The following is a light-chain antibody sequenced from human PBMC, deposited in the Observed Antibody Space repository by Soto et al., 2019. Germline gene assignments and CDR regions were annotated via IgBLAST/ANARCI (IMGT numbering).Light chain of an antibody. J-gene: IGKJ4*01. CDR1: QSVSNN. V-gene: IGKV3-11*01. CDR3: QQRSNWPPLT. Sequence: EIVMTQSPATLSVSPGERVTLSCRASQSVSNNLAWYQQKPGQAPRLLIYDTSNRATGIPARFSGSGSGTDFTLTISSLEPEDFAVYYCQQRSNWPPLTFGGGTKVEIK. CDR2: DTS.